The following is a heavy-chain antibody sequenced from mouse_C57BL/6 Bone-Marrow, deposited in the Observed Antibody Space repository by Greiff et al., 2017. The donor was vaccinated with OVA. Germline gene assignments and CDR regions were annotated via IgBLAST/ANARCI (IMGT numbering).Heavy chain of an antibody. D-gene: IGHD2-12*01. CDR2: INPGSGGT. Sequence: QVQLQQSGAELVRPGTSVKVSCKASGYAFTNYLIEWVKQRPGQGLEWIGVINPGSGGTNYNEKFKGKATLTADKSSSTAYMQLSSLTSEDSAVYFCEREDSSYYFDYWGQGTTLTVSS. CDR3: EREDSSYYFDY. V-gene: IGHV1-54*01. J-gene: IGHJ2*01. CDR1: GYAFTNYL.